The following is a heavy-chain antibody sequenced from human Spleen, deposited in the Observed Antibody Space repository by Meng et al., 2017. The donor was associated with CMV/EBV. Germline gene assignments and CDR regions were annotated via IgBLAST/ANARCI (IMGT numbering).Heavy chain of an antibody. D-gene: IGHD2-2*01. CDR1: GFSFSSYW. CDR3: ARTRFQLLSS. J-gene: IGHJ4*02. Sequence: LGLSCSASGFSFSSYWMHWVRQAPGKGLVWISRIGIDDRTDYADAVKGRFTISKDNAKNTLYLHMNSLRVENTAVYYCARTRFQLLSSWGQGTLVTVSS. CDR2: IGIDDRT. V-gene: IGHV3-74*01.